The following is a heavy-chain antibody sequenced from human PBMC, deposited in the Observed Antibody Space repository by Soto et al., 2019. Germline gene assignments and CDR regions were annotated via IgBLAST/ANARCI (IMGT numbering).Heavy chain of an antibody. CDR3: XXXXXGDTSPDYNGLDV. D-gene: IGHD3-3*01. Sequence: QITLKEAGPTLVKPTQTLTLTCTFSGFSLSTTGEGVFWIRQPPGKAPEWLALVHWNDDKRYSPSLRPRLTIRKDTSRNQVVLSLTNLDPVDTGTYYXXXXXXGDTSPDYNGLDVWGQGTTVIVSS. V-gene: IGHV2-5*04. CDR2: VHWNDDK. CDR1: GFSLSTTGEG. J-gene: IGHJ6*02.